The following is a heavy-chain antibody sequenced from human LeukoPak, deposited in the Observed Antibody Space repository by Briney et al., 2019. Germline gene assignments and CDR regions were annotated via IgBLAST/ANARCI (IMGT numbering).Heavy chain of an antibody. Sequence: GASVKVSCKASGYTFTGYYMHWVRQAPGQGLEWMGWINPNSGGTNYAQKFQGRVTMTRDTSISTAYMELSRLRSDDTAVYYCARAQSFFGVVITDYYYYGMDVWGQGTTVTVSS. D-gene: IGHD3-3*01. CDR2: INPNSGGT. CDR3: ARAQSFFGVVITDYYYYGMDV. CDR1: GYTFTGYY. V-gene: IGHV1-2*02. J-gene: IGHJ6*02.